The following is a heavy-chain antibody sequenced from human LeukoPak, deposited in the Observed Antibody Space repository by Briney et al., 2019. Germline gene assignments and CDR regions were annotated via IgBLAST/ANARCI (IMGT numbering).Heavy chain of an antibody. Sequence: KPSETLSLTCTVSGGSISSSSYYWGWIRQPPGKGLEWIGSIYYSGSTYYNPSLKSRVTISVDTSKNQFSLKLSSVTAADTAVYYCVKDALYASGTYYNSWGQGTLVTVSS. D-gene: IGHD3-10*01. J-gene: IGHJ5*02. CDR1: GGSISSSSYY. V-gene: IGHV4-39*07. CDR3: VKDALYASGTYYNS. CDR2: IYYSGST.